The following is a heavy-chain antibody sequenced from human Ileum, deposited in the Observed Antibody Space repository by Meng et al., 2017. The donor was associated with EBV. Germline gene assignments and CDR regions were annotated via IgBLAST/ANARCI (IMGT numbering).Heavy chain of an antibody. V-gene: IGHV1-69*15. CDR1: GDTFNTFA. Sequence: QVDLVLSGAGVKEPGSSVNVSCTASGDTFNTFAVNWMRQAPGQGLEWMGTIVPLFGKTNYARKFQGRVTITADSSAKTVFMELTSVRYEDTAVFFCAVSTMTGSWLDPWGQGTLVTVSS. D-gene: IGHD3-3*01. J-gene: IGHJ5*02. CDR3: AVSTMTGSWLDP. CDR2: IVPLFGKT.